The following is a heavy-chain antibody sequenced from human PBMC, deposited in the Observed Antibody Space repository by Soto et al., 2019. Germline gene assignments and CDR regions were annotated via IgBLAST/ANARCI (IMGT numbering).Heavy chain of an antibody. CDR1: GFTFSGYS. V-gene: IGHV3-48*01. D-gene: IGHD3-10*01. CDR2: ISSSSGTM. Sequence: EVQLEESGGGLVQPGGSLRLSCAASGFTFSGYSMNWVRQAPGKGLEWVSYISSSSGTMYYADSVKGRFTISRDNAKNSLYLQMNSLRPEDTAVYYCARGYYYGSGSYFDYWGQGTLVTVSS. CDR3: ARGYYYGSGSYFDY. J-gene: IGHJ4*02.